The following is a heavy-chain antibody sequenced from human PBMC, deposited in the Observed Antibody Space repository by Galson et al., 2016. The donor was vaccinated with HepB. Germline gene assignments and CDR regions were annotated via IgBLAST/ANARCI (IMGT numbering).Heavy chain of an antibody. J-gene: IGHJ4*02. CDR1: GFIFSNFA. CDR2: ISSSGGTT. D-gene: IGHD1-14*01. CDR3: AKMRGNRGQGNVYDS. V-gene: IGHV3-23*01. Sequence: SLRLSCAGSGFIFSNFAMSWVRQAPGKGLDWVSSISSSGGTTYDADSVKGRFTISRDNSKNTVYLQMNSLRVEDTAVYYCAKMRGNRGQGNVYDSWGQGTLVSVSS.